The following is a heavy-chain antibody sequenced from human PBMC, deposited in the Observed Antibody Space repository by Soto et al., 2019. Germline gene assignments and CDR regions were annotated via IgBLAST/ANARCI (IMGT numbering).Heavy chain of an antibody. CDR1: GGSVTNSSYY. Sequence: KTSETLSLTCTVSGGSVTNSSYYWGWIRQSPGKGLEWIGSVYYRGRSYSKSSVKSRVTTSVDTSKNRFSLSLNSVTASDTAVYFCVSQRTTVPTQAYFDYWGPGALVTVSS. V-gene: IGHV4-39*01. J-gene: IGHJ4*02. D-gene: IGHD4-17*01. CDR3: VSQRTTVPTQAYFDY. CDR2: VYYRGRS.